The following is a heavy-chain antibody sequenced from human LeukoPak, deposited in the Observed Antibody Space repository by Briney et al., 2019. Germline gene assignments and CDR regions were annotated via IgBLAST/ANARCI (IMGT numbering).Heavy chain of an antibody. J-gene: IGHJ3*02. CDR1: GGSFSGYY. V-gene: IGHV4-34*01. Sequence: SETLSLTCAVYGGSFSGYYWSWIRQPPGKGLEWIGEINRSGSTNYNPSLKSRVTISVDTSKNQFSLKLSSVTAADTAVYYCARARSSDYYDSSDDAFDIWGQGTMVTVSS. CDR2: INRSGST. D-gene: IGHD3-22*01. CDR3: ARARSSDYYDSSDDAFDI.